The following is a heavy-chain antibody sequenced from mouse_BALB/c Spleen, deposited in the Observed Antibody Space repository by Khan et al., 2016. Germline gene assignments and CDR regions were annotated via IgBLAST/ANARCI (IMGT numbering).Heavy chain of an antibody. J-gene: IGHJ4*01. Sequence: EVQLQESGPGLVKPSQSLSLTCIVTGYSITSDYAWNWIRQFPGNKLEWMGYISYSGSTRYYPSLKSRISIPRDTSTNQFFLQLNSVTTEDTATYYCARAPTADYAMDYWGQGTSVTVSS. CDR2: ISYSGST. CDR3: ARAPTADYAMDY. V-gene: IGHV3-2*02. D-gene: IGHD1-2*01. CDR1: GYSITSDYA.